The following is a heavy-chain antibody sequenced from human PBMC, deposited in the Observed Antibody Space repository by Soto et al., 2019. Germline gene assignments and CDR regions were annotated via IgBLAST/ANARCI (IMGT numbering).Heavy chain of an antibody. Sequence: QVQLVESGGGVVKPGRSLRLSCAGSGFTFSSYGMHWVRQAPGKGLERVAVISYDGSEKYYADSVKGRFTISRDNCKNTLYLQMTSLRAEDTDVYYCVKDTYSSFSSWGQGTLVTVSS. D-gene: IGHD6-6*01. CDR2: ISYDGSEK. CDR1: GFTFSSYG. J-gene: IGHJ5*02. CDR3: VKDTYSSFSS. V-gene: IGHV3-30*18.